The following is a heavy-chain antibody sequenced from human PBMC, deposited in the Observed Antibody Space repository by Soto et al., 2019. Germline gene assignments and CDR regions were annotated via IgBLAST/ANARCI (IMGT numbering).Heavy chain of an antibody. D-gene: IGHD2-21*01. CDR2: IYHTGAT. Sequence: SETLSLTCRVSGYSIRGGCYWAWMRRPPGEELEWIGSIYHTGATSYNPSLKSRVTISVDTWKNQFSLTLTSLTAADTAVYFCARDDHIAESLRRFFDVWGQGXLVTVPS. CDR1: GYSIRGGCY. J-gene: IGHJ4*02. CDR3: ARDDHIAESLRRFFDV. V-gene: IGHV4-38-2*02.